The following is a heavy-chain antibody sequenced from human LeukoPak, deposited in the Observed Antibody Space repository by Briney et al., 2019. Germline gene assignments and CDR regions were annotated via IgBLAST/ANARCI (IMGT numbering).Heavy chain of an antibody. Sequence: ASVKVSCKASGYTFTSYDINWVRQATGQGLEWMGYMNPNSDKTEFAQKFQGRVTMTADTSISTAYMELSSLTSEDTAVYYCARESRRDAYWGQGTLVTVSS. CDR3: ARESRRDAY. CDR1: GYTFTSYD. V-gene: IGHV1-8*01. J-gene: IGHJ4*02. CDR2: MNPNSDKT.